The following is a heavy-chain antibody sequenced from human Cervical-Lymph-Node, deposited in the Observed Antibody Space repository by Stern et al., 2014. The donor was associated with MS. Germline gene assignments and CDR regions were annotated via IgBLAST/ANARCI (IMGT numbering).Heavy chain of an antibody. D-gene: IGHD2-15*01. CDR3: ALRYCSGGRCYSVPDV. J-gene: IGHJ6*02. Sequence: VQLEESGSEVKKPGASVKVSCKASEYTHNNYLIHWVRQAPGQRPDWMGVINPSGATNYAQKVQDRVTMTTDASTSTFYMELSRLRSEDTAVYYCALRYCSGGRCYSVPDVWGQGTTVIVSS. CDR1: EYTHNNYL. V-gene: IGHV1-46*02. CDR2: INPSGAT.